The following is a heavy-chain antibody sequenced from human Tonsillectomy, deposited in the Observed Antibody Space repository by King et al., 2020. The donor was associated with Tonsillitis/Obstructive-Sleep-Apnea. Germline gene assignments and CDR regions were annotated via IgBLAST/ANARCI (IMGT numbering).Heavy chain of an antibody. V-gene: IGHV3-72*01. CDR3: ARDRYYDFWNFYMDV. J-gene: IGHJ6*03. Sequence: DVQLVESGGGLVQPGGSLRLSCAASGFTFSDHYMDWVRQAPGKGLEWVGRTRNKANSYTTEYAASVKGRFTISRDDSKNSLYLQMNSLKTEDTAVYYWARDRYYDFWNFYMDVWGKGTTVTVSS. CDR2: TRNKANSYTT. CDR1: GFTFSDHY. D-gene: IGHD3-3*01.